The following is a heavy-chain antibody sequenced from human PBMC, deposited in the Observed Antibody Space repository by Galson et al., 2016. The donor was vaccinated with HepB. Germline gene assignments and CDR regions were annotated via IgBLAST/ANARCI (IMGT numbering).Heavy chain of an antibody. J-gene: IGHJ5*02. Sequence: SLRLSCAASGFTFSQSAMSWVRQAPGKGPEWVSAVSGGGGSAFCGDSVKGRFIVSRDNSKNTVYLQMNSLRVEDTARYYCVKDSGYSGYDMGRFDPWGQGTLVIVSS. V-gene: IGHV3-23*01. CDR3: VKDSGYSGYDMGRFDP. CDR1: GFTFSQSA. D-gene: IGHD5-12*01. CDR2: VSGGGGSA.